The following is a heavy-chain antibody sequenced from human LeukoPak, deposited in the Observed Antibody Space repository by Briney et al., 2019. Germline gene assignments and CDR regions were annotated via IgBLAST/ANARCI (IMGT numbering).Heavy chain of an antibody. V-gene: IGHV3-48*01. J-gene: IGHJ5*02. CDR1: GFIFSQYS. Sequence: GGSLRLSCAASGFIFSQYSMNWVRQAPGRGLEWVSHIRSSSETFYADSVKGRFTISRDNARNSLYLQMNNLRGEDTAIYYCARDAGNSGYGCDLWGQGTLVTVSS. CDR2: IRSSSET. D-gene: IGHD5-12*01. CDR3: ARDAGNSGYGCDL.